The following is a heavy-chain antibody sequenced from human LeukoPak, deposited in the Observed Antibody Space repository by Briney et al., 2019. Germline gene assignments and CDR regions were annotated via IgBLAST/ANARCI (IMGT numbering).Heavy chain of an antibody. CDR3: AKVDYYDSSGPHDY. Sequence: PGGSLRLSCAASGFTLSSYAMSWVRQAPGKGLEWVSAISGSGGSTYYADSVKGRFTISKDNSKNTLYLQMNSLRAEDTAVYYCAKVDYYDSSGPHDYWGQGTLVTVSS. J-gene: IGHJ4*02. CDR1: GFTLSSYA. D-gene: IGHD3-22*01. V-gene: IGHV3-23*01. CDR2: ISGSGGST.